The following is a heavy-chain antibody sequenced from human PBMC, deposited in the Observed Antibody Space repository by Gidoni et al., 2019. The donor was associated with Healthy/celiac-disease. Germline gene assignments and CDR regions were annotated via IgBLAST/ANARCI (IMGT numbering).Heavy chain of an antibody. CDR1: GCSISSYY. D-gene: IGHD2-2*01. CDR2: IYYSGST. CDR3: ARGAGRSRYYYYYMDV. J-gene: IGHJ6*03. Sequence: QVQLQESGPGLVKPSATLSLTCTGSGCSISSYYRSWIRQPPGKGLEWIGYIYYSGSTNYNPSLKSRVTISVDTSKNQFSLKLSSVTAADTAVYYCARGAGRSRYYYYYMDVWGKGTTVTVSS. V-gene: IGHV4-59*01.